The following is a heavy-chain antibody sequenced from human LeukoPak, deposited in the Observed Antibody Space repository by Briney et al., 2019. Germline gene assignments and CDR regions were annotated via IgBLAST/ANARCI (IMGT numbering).Heavy chain of an antibody. D-gene: IGHD7-27*01. Sequence: SETLSLTCTVSGGSISSYYWSWIRQPPGKGLEWIGYIYYSGSTNYNPSLKSRVTISVDTSKNQFSLKLSSVTAADTAVYYCTRGWGHYYFYYYMDVWGKGTTVTVSS. J-gene: IGHJ6*03. CDR2: IYYSGST. CDR1: GGSISSYY. V-gene: IGHV4-59*01. CDR3: TRGWGHYYFYYYMDV.